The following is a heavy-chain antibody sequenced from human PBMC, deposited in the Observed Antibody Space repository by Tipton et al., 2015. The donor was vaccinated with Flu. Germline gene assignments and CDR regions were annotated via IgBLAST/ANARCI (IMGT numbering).Heavy chain of an antibody. Sequence: TLSLTCTVSGGSISSGSYYWGWIRQPAGKGLEWIGRIYTSGSTGYNPSLKGRATMSVDTSRNQFSLSLTSVTAADAAIYYCARSGSYHHYYFDLWGRGTLVSVSS. D-gene: IGHD1-26*01. CDR2: IYTSGST. CDR3: ARSGSYHHYYFDL. CDR1: GGSISSGSYY. J-gene: IGHJ2*01. V-gene: IGHV4-61*02.